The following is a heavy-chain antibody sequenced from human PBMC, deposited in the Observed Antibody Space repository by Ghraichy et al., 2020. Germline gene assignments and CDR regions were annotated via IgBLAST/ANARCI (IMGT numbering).Heavy chain of an antibody. D-gene: IGHD6-13*01. CDR2: ISFDGSNE. CDR3: TRDLGTTWFLHPDLYYCSVALDV. J-gene: IGHJ6*02. CDR1: GFTFSSYP. V-gene: IGHV3-30-3*01. Sequence: GGSLRLSCAASGFTFSSYPMHWVRQAPGKGLEWVALISFDGSNEYYPDSVKGRFTISRDNSKNTLSLQMDSLRVEDTAVYYCTRDLGTTWFLHPDLYYCSVALDVWGQGTTVTVSS.